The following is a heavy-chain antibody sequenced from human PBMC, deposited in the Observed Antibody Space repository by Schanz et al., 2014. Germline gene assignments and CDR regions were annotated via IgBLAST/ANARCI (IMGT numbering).Heavy chain of an antibody. CDR3: AKNWKGHHITGRPGWSDGMDV. V-gene: IGHV3-53*01. D-gene: IGHD6-6*01. Sequence: EVQLVESGGGLIQPGGSLRLSCAVSGFTVNTNYMSWVRQAPGKGLEWISSMYINSGSTQYADSVKGRFTISRDNAKNTLYLQMNSLRVEDTAEYYCAKNWKGHHITGRPGWSDGMDVWGQGTRVTVS. J-gene: IGHJ6*02. CDR2: MYINSGST. CDR1: GFTVNTNY.